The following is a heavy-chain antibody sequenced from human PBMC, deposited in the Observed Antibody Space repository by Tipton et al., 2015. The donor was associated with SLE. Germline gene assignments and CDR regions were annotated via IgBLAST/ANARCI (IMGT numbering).Heavy chain of an antibody. CDR3: ARTDIVVVPAALYYFDY. D-gene: IGHD2-2*01. J-gene: IGHJ4*02. Sequence: GLVKPSETLSLTCAVYGGSFSGYYWSWIRQPPGKGLEWIGEINHSGSTNYNPSLKSRVTISVDTSKNQFSLKLSSVTAADTAVYYCARTDIVVVPAALYYFDYWGQGTLVTVSS. CDR1: GGSFSGYY. V-gene: IGHV4-34*01. CDR2: INHSGST.